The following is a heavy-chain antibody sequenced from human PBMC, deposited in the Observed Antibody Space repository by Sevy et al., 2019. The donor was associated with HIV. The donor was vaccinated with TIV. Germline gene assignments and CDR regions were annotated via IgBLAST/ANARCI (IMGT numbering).Heavy chain of an antibody. J-gene: IGHJ5*02. CDR3: VRNGGAYDTGFDT. V-gene: IGHV3-48*03. D-gene: IGHD3-22*01. Sequence: AGSLRLSCTASGFTFSSYDMNWVRQAPGKELEWVSKIRSSGSSIYYADSVKGRFTISRDNAKNSLNLQMNSLGAEDTALYYCVRNGGAYDTGFDTWGQGTLVTVSS. CDR2: IRSSGSSI. CDR1: GFTFSSYD.